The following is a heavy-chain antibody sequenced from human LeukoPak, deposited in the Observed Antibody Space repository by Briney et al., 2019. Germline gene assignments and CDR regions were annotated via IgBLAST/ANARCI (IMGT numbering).Heavy chain of an antibody. CDR3: ARGLGNYYCYYMDV. CDR2: IYHSGST. Sequence: SETLSLTCTVSGYSISSGYYWGWIRQPPGKGLEWIGSIYHSGSTYYNPSLKSRVTISVDTSKNQFSLKLSSVTAADTAVYYCARGLGNYYCYYMDVWGKGTTVTISS. J-gene: IGHJ6*03. D-gene: IGHD7-27*01. CDR1: GYSISSGYY. V-gene: IGHV4-38-2*02.